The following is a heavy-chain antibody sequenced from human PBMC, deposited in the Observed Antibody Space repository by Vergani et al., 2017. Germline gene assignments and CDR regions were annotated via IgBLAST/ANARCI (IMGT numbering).Heavy chain of an antibody. CDR3: ASDTHSGQRADR. Sequence: QVQLQESGPGLVKSSETLSLTCSVSFDSIRKLYSNWIRQPPGKGLEWIGSIHYSENTNYNPSLKTRVTISVDTSKNQFSLTLTSVTAADTAVYYCASDTHSGQRADRWGQGILVTVTS. J-gene: IGHJ5*02. CDR1: FDSIRKLY. CDR2: IHYSENT. D-gene: IGHD6-19*01. V-gene: IGHV4-59*11.